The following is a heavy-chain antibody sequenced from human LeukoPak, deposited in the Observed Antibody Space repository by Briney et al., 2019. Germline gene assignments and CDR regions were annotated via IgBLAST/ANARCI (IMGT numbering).Heavy chain of an antibody. CDR2: IYYSGST. V-gene: IGHV4-39*07. J-gene: IGHJ4*02. D-gene: IGHD3-22*01. CDR3: AAEGYYDSSGSGTAIDY. CDR1: GGSISSSSYY. Sequence: SETLSLTCTVSGGSISSSSYYCDWIRQPPGKGLEWIGSIYYSGSTYYNPSLKSRVTISVDTSKNQFSLKLNSVTAADTPVYYCAAEGYYDSSGSGTAIDYWGQGTLATVSS.